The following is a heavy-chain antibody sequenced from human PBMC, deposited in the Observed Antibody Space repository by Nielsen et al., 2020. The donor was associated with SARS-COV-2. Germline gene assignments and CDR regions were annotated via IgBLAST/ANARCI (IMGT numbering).Heavy chain of an antibody. CDR1: GYSFTSYW. Sequence: GGSLRLSCKGSGYSFTSYWIGWVRQMPGKGLEWMGIIYPGDSDTRYSPSFQGQVTISADKSISTAYLQWSSLKASDTAMYYCARATYCSSTNCYVGFDPWGQGTLVTVSS. D-gene: IGHD2-2*01. J-gene: IGHJ5*02. CDR3: ARATYCSSTNCYVGFDP. CDR2: IYPGDSDT. V-gene: IGHV5-51*01.